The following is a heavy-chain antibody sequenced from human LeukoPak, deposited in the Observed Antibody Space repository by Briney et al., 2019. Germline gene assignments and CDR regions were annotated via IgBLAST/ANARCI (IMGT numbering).Heavy chain of an antibody. V-gene: IGHV3-23*01. CDR1: GFTLSSYA. CDR3: AKDQSITMPLDAFDI. Sequence: GGSLRLSCAASGFTLSSYAMSWVRQAPGKGLEWVSAISGSGGSTYYADSVKGRFTISRDNSKNTLYLRMNSLRAEDTAVYYCAKDQSITMPLDAFDIWGQGTMVTVSS. J-gene: IGHJ3*02. CDR2: ISGSGGST. D-gene: IGHD3-10*01.